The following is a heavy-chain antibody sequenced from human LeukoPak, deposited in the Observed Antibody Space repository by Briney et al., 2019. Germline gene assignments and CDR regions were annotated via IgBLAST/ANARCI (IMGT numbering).Heavy chain of an antibody. Sequence: GASVKVSCKASGYTFTCYYMHWVRQAPGQGLEWMGWIDPNSGGTNYAQKFQGRVTMTRDTSISTAYMELSRLRSDDTAVYYCARDHGGIAVYYFDYWGQGTLVTVSS. D-gene: IGHD6-19*01. CDR3: ARDHGGIAVYYFDY. J-gene: IGHJ4*02. CDR2: IDPNSGGT. V-gene: IGHV1-2*02. CDR1: GYTFTCYY.